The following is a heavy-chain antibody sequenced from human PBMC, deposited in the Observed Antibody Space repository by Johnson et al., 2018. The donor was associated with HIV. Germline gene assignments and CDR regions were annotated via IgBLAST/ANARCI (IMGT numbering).Heavy chain of an antibody. D-gene: IGHD3-16*01. Sequence: VQLVESGGGLVQPGGSLRLSCAASGFTFDDYGMSWVRQAPGKGLEWISYISRSGTTIYYADSVKGRFTISRDNAKSSLSLQMNSLRAEDTAVYYCARESRIWAWGQGTMVTVSS. J-gene: IGHJ3*01. CDR3: ARESRIWA. CDR2: ISRSGTTI. V-gene: IGHV3-48*04. CDR1: GFTFDDYG.